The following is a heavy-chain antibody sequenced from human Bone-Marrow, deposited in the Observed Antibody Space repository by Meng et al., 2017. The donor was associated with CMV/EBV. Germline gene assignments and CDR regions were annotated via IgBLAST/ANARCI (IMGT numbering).Heavy chain of an antibody. V-gene: IGHV3-7*01. CDR1: GFTFSSYW. D-gene: IGHD6-13*01. J-gene: IGHJ6*02. CDR2: IKEDGSEK. CDR3: ARTLAALGPYGMDV. Sequence: GGSLRLSCAASGFTFSSYWMSWVRQAPGKGLEWVANIKEDGSEKYYVDSVKGRFTISRDNAKNSLYLQMNSLRAEDTAVYYCARTLAALGPYGMDVWGPGTTVTVSS.